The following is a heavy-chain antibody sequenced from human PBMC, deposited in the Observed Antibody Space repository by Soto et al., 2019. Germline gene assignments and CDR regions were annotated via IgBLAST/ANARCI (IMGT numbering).Heavy chain of an antibody. Sequence: SETLSLTCTVSGDSISSSSYYWGWIRQPPGKGLEWIGSIYYSGSTYYNPSLKSRVTISVDTSKNQFSLRLSSVTAADTAVYYCARRDAYNWNYAFGYWGQGTLVTVSS. CDR1: GDSISSSSYY. D-gene: IGHD1-7*01. CDR2: IYYSGST. J-gene: IGHJ4*02. CDR3: ARRDAYNWNYAFGY. V-gene: IGHV4-39*01.